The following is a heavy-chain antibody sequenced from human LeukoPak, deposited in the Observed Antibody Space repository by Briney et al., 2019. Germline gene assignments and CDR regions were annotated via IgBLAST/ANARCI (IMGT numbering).Heavy chain of an antibody. J-gene: IGHJ4*02. CDR3: AKDHLHIFGSGSYIDY. V-gene: IGHV3-30*18. Sequence: GGSLRLSCAASGFIFSNCGMHWVRQAPGKGLEWVAVISFDGSNKYYADSVKGRFTISRDNSKNTLYLQMNSLTTEDTAVYYCAKDHLHIFGSGSYIDYWGQGTLVTVSS. D-gene: IGHD3-10*01. CDR2: ISFDGSNK. CDR1: GFIFSNCG.